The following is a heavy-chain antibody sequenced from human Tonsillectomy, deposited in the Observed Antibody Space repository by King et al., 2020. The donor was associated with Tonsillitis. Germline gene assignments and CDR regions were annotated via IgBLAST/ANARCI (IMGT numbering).Heavy chain of an antibody. CDR3: ARDGGIFGVALGLDH. D-gene: IGHD3-3*01. CDR1: GYTFTSYY. Sequence: QLVQSGAEVKQPGASVRVPCKASGYTFTSYYVHWVRQAPGQGLEWMGVINPSGGNTIYAQKFQGRVTLTRDTSTTTAYMELRSLRPDDTAVYYCARDGGIFGVALGLDHWGQGNRVTVAS. CDR2: INPSGGNT. J-gene: IGHJ5*02. V-gene: IGHV1-46*01.